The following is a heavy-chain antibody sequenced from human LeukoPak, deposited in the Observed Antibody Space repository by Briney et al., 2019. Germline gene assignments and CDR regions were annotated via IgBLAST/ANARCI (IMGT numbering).Heavy chain of an antibody. CDR3: ARHPSDILTGYYPLYYFDY. J-gene: IGHJ4*02. CDR2: ISGSGGST. V-gene: IGHV3-23*01. Sequence: PGGSVRLSCAASGFTFSSYAMSWVRQAPGKGLEWVSAISGSGGSTYYADSVKGRFTIPRDNSKNTLYLQMNSLRAEDTAVYYCARHPSDILTGYYPLYYFDYWGQGTLVTVSS. CDR1: GFTFSSYA. D-gene: IGHD3-9*01.